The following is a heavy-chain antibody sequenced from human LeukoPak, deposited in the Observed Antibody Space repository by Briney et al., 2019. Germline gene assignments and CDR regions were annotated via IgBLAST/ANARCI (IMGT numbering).Heavy chain of an antibody. D-gene: IGHD3-3*01. J-gene: IGHJ3*02. Sequence: GGSLRLSCAASGFTFSDYYMSWIRQAPGKGLEWVSYISSSGSTIYYADSVKGRFTISRDNAKNSLYLQMNSLRAEDTAVYYCAADPGDDFWSGYDAFDIWGQGTMVTVSS. CDR3: AADPGDDFWSGYDAFDI. CDR2: ISSSGSTI. V-gene: IGHV3-11*01. CDR1: GFTFSDYY.